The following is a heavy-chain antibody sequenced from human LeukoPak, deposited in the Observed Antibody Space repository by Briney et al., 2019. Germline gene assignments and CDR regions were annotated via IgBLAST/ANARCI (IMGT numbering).Heavy chain of an antibody. Sequence: ASVKVSCNASGYTFTANYMHWVRQAPGQGLEWMGWINPRSGGTNYGEKFRGRVTMTRDTSITTAYMELSSLRFDDTAVYYCARGSVTSWFAYWGQGTLVTVSS. D-gene: IGHD2-2*01. CDR3: ARGSVTSWFAY. CDR1: GYTFTANY. V-gene: IGHV1-2*02. J-gene: IGHJ4*02. CDR2: INPRSGGT.